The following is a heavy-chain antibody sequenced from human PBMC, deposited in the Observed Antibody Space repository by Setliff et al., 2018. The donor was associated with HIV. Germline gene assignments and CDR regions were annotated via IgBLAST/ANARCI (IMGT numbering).Heavy chain of an antibody. V-gene: IGHV1-18*01. Sequence: ASVKVSCKDSGYTFTSYGISWVRQAPGKGLEWQGWISAYNGNTNYAQKLQGRATINADESTSTAYMELISLRSEDTAVYYYSGGLRGDGYNYPLYYFDYWGQGTLVTVSS. CDR1: GYTFTSYG. J-gene: IGHJ4*02. CDR2: ISAYNGNT. D-gene: IGHD5-12*01. CDR3: SGGLRGDGYNYPLYYFDY.